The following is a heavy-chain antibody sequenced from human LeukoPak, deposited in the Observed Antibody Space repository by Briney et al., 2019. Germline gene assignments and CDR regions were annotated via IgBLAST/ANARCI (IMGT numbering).Heavy chain of an antibody. CDR2: IKQDGSEK. CDR3: ARGVSYYDSSGYYFDY. CDR1: GFTFSSYW. J-gene: IGHJ4*02. V-gene: IGHV3-7*01. Sequence: PGGSLRLSCAASGFTFSSYWMSWVRQAPGKGLEWVANIKQDGSEKYYVDSVKGRFTISRDNAKNSLYLQMNSLRAEDTAVYYCARGVSYYDSSGYYFDYWGQGTLVTVSS. D-gene: IGHD3-22*01.